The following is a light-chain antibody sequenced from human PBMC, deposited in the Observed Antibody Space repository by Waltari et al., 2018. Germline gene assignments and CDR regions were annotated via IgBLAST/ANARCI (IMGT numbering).Light chain of an antibody. CDR2: DVN. CDR1: RGDIGGAAF. Sequence: QSALTPPAPVSASPGQSITISCTGTRGDIGGAAFVSWYQHHPGRAPKVLIFDVNHRPSGISDRFSGSKSGNTASLTISGLQTEDDADYFCSSPSTNNIVVFGGGTKVTVL. J-gene: IGLJ2*01. CDR3: SSPSTNNIVV. V-gene: IGLV2-14*01.